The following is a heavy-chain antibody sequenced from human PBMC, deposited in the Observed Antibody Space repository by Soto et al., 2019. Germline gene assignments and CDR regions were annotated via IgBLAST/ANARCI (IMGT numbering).Heavy chain of an antibody. J-gene: IGHJ4*02. Sequence: SETLSLTCTVSGVSLSSSFHYWGWIRQPPGKGLEWIGSIYYSGTTYYNPSLKSRVTISVDTSKNQFSLKLSSVTAADTAVYYCTRPVEYCSGGSRGLDYFGYWVPGTLVTFSS. CDR3: TRPVEYCSGGSRGLDYFGY. D-gene: IGHD2-15*01. V-gene: IGHV4-39*01. CDR1: GVSLSSSFHY. CDR2: IYYSGTT.